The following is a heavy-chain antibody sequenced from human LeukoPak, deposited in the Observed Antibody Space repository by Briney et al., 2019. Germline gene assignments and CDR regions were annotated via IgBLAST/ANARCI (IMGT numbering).Heavy chain of an antibody. D-gene: IGHD3-10*01. CDR3: ARFGGRVQYYFDY. CDR1: GFTLSDYS. J-gene: IGHJ4*02. V-gene: IGHV3-48*04. CDR2: IDSSSGTI. Sequence: SGGSLRLSCAASGFTLSDYSMNWVRQAPGKGLQWISFIDSSSGTIFYAESVKGRFTISRDNAQNSLFLQMNSLRAEDTAVYYCARFGGRVQYYFDYWGQGTLVTVSS.